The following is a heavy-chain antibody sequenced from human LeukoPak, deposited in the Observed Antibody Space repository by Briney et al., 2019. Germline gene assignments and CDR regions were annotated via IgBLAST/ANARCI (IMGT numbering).Heavy chain of an antibody. V-gene: IGHV1-2*02. CDR2: INPNSGGT. CDR1: GYTFTGYY. Sequence: ASVTVSCKASGYTFTGYYMHWVRQAPGQGLEWMGWINPNSGGTNYAQKFQGRVTMTRDTSISTAYMELSRLRSDDTAAYYCASGYSGSSLNDYWGQGTLVTVSS. D-gene: IGHD1-26*01. J-gene: IGHJ4*02. CDR3: ASGYSGSSLNDY.